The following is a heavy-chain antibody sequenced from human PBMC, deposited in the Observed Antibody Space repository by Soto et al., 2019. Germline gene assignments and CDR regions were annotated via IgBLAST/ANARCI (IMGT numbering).Heavy chain of an antibody. V-gene: IGHV1-46*03. CDR2: INPSGGYT. CDR1: RDTFVSCN. CDR3: ARGGGIVVATAPYDH. Sequence: GXSVDVSSEEPRDTFVSCNLWSGQHSPGQGLECLGIINPSGGYTTYAQRVLGRVTMTSDTSTSTVHMELGSLTSQDTALYYCARGGGIVVATAPYDHWGQGTLVTVSS. D-gene: IGHD2-21*02. J-gene: IGHJ4*02.